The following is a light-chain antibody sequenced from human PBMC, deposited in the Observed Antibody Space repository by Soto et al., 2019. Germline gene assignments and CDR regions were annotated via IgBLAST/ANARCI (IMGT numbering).Light chain of an antibody. CDR2: AAS. CDR1: QSY. CDR3: RQSYSTLT. J-gene: IGKJ4*01. Sequence: DIQMTQSPSSLSASVGDRVTITCRASQSYLNWYQQKPGKAPKLLIYAASSLQSGVPSRFSGSGSGTDFTLSMSSLQPEDFATYFCRQSYSTLTFVGGTNVELK. V-gene: IGKV1-39*01.